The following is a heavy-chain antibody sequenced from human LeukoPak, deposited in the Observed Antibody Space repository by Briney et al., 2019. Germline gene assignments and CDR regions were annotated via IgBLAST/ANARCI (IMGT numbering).Heavy chain of an antibody. Sequence: SVKVSCKASGGTFSSYAINWVRQAPGQGLEWMGGIIPIFGTANYAQKFQGRVTITADESTSTAYMELSSLRSEDTAVYYCASSSSGWYGGIDYWGQGTLVTVSS. CDR2: IIPIFGTA. CDR3: ASSSSGWYGGIDY. V-gene: IGHV1-69*13. CDR1: GGTFSSYA. D-gene: IGHD6-19*01. J-gene: IGHJ4*02.